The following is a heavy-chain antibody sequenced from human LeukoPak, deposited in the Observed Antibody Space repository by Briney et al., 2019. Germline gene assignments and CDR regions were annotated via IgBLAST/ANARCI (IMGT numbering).Heavy chain of an antibody. V-gene: IGHV3-23*01. D-gene: IGHD3-22*01. J-gene: IGHJ3*02. CDR3: AKVHYYDSSGYLKEYAFDI. CDR1: GFTFSSYA. CDR2: ISGSGGST. Sequence: GGSLRLSCAASGFTFSSYAMSWVRQATGKGLEWVSAISGSGGSTYYADSVKGRFTISRDNSKNTLYLQMNSLRAEDTAVYYCAKVHYYDSSGYLKEYAFDIWGQGTMVTVSS.